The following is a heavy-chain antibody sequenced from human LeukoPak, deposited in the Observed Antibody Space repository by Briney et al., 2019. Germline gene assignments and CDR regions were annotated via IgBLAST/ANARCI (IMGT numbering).Heavy chain of an antibody. CDR1: GGTFSSYA. V-gene: IGHV1-69*05. D-gene: IGHD3-16*01. Sequence: SVKVSCKASGGTFSSYAISWVRQAPGQGLEWMGGIIPIFGTANYAQKFQGRVTITTDESTSTAYMELSSLRSEDTAVYYCARGRYGWLPFDYWGQGTLITVSS. J-gene: IGHJ4*02. CDR3: ARGRYGWLPFDY. CDR2: IIPIFGTA.